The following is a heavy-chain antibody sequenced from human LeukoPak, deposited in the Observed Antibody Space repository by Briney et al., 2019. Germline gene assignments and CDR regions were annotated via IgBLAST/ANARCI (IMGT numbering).Heavy chain of an antibody. CDR3: ASSDSGGYLGYFDY. CDR2: INGSGGT. CDR1: GDSITSAY. J-gene: IGHJ4*02. Sequence: SETLSLTCSVSGDSITSAYWSWIRQPPGKGLEWIGFINGSGGTKYNPSLKSRVTISQDTSKNQFSLKLNSVTAADTAVYFCASSDSGGYLGYFDYWGQGTLVTVSS. D-gene: IGHD1-26*01. V-gene: IGHV4-4*09.